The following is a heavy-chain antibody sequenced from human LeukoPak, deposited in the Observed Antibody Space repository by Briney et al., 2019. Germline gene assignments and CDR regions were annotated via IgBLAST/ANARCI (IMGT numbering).Heavy chain of an antibody. J-gene: IGHJ6*03. Sequence: GASVKDSCKASGYTFTSYGISWVRQAPGQGLEWMGWISAYNGNTNYAQKLQGRVTMTTDTSTSTAYMELRSLRSDDTAVYYCARRPRITMVRGNYYYYMDVWGKGTTVTVSS. V-gene: IGHV1-18*01. CDR1: GYTFTSYG. CDR3: ARRPRITMVRGNYYYYMDV. D-gene: IGHD3-10*01. CDR2: ISAYNGNT.